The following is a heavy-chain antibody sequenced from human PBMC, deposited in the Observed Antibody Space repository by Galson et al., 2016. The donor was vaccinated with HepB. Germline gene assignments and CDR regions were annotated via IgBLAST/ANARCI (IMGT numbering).Heavy chain of an antibody. CDR1: GGSISSGAYY. CDR2: IYHSGNA. V-gene: IGHV4-31*03. J-gene: IGHJ4*02. CDR3: ARASLDYYYDTSGYLDH. D-gene: IGHD3-22*01. Sequence: TLSLTCTVSGGSISSGAYYWSWIRHHPGNGLEWIGYIYHSGNAYYSPSLKSRISISLDTSKNQSSLNLSSVTAADTAIYYCARASLDYYYDTSGYLDHWGQGTLVTVSS.